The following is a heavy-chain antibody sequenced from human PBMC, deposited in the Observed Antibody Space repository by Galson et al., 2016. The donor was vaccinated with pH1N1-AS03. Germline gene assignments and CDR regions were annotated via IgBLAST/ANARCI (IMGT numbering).Heavy chain of an antibody. CDR2: IAAAGPT. Sequence: SLRLSCAASGFTVSRNDMHWVRQATGKGLEWVSIIAAAGPTRYADSVKGRFTISREIPQNSLYLQMDSLRADDTAVYYCAVRGDISGTHGLDVWGKGTTVTGSS. CDR3: AVRGDISGTHGLDV. CDR1: GFTVSRND. J-gene: IGHJ6*04. D-gene: IGHD3-10*01. V-gene: IGHV3-13*01.